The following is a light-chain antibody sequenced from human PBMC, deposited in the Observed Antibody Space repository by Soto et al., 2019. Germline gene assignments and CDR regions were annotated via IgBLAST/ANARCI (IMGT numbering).Light chain of an antibody. Sequence: SVLTQPPSVSGAQGQRVTISCTGSSSNIGAGYDVHWYQQLPGTAPKLLIYGNSNRPSGVPDRFSGSKSGTSASLAITGLQAEDEADYYCQSYDSSLSVVFGGGTKLTVL. CDR1: SSNIGAGYD. CDR3: QSYDSSLSVV. V-gene: IGLV1-40*01. CDR2: GNS. J-gene: IGLJ2*01.